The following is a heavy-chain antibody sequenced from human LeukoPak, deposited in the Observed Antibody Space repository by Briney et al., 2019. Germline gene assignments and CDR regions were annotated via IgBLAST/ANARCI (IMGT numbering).Heavy chain of an antibody. CDR2: INHSGST. V-gene: IGHV4-34*01. J-gene: IGHJ4*02. D-gene: IGHD5-24*01. CDR3: ARRKRWLQFSGIDY. CDR1: GGSISSYY. Sequence: KTSETLSLTCTVSGGSISSYYWSWIRQPPGKGLEWIGEINHSGSTNYNPSLKSRVTISVDTSKNQFSLKLSSVTAADTAVYYCARRKRWLQFSGIDYWGQGTLVTVSS.